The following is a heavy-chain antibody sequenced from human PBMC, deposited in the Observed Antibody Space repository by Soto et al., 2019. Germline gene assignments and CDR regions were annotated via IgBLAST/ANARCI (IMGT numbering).Heavy chain of an antibody. CDR3: ARNTSGGKFDY. CDR2: IYHSGST. Sequence: SETLSLTCTVSSSPINSRYYWGWIRQTPGKGLEWVASIYHSGSTHYNPSLKSRATISVDTSNNQFSLRLSSVTAADTAIYYCARNTSGGKFDYWGQGTQVTVS. V-gene: IGHV4-38-2*02. CDR1: SSPINSRYY. J-gene: IGHJ4*02. D-gene: IGHD6-19*01.